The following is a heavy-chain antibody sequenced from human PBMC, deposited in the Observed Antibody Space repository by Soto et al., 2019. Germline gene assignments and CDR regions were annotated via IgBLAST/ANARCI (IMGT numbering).Heavy chain of an antibody. CDR1: GDSISSYY. CDR3: ARLSVLRGVIAGLDY. CDR2: MYYGGST. V-gene: IGHV4-59*08. J-gene: IGHJ4*02. Sequence: SETLSLTCTVSGDSISSYYWSWIRQPPGKGLEWIGYMYYGGSTNYNPSLKSRVTISVDTSKNQFSLKLSSVTAADTAVYYCARLSVLRGVIAGLDYWGQGTLVTVS. D-gene: IGHD3-10*01.